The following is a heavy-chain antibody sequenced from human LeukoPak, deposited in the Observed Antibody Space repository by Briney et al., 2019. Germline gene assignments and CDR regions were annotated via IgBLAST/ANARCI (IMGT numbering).Heavy chain of an antibody. CDR2: ISSSSSYI. D-gene: IGHD3-3*01. V-gene: IGHV3-21*01. CDR1: GFTFSSYS. J-gene: IGHJ4*02. Sequence: GGSLRLSCAASGFTFSSYSMNWVRQAPGKGLEWVSSISSSSSYIYYADSVKGRFTISRDNAKNSLYLQMNSLRAEDTAVYYCARDFDFGVANFDYWGQGTLVTVSS. CDR3: ARDFDFGVANFDY.